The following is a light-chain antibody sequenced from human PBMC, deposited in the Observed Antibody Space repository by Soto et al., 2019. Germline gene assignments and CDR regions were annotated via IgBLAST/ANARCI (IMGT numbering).Light chain of an antibody. CDR3: QQYNNWPLT. Sequence: ETVMTQSPATLSVSPGERATLSCRASQSASRNFAWYQQRPGQAPRLLIYGASTRATGVPARFSGSGSGTEFALTISSLQSEDFAVYYCQQYNNWPLTFGGGTKVEIK. J-gene: IGKJ4*01. V-gene: IGKV3-15*01. CDR1: QSASRN. CDR2: GAS.